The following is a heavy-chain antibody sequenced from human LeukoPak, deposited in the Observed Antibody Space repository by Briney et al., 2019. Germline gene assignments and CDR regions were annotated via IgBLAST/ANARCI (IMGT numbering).Heavy chain of an antibody. CDR1: GLTFDSHA. Sequence: GGSLRLSCVASGLTFDSHAMTWVRQAPGKGLEWVAGITASGGSTYHAESVKGRFTISRDNAKNTLYLQMNGLRAEDTAVYYCARVRGYDTRDFDYWGQGALVTVSS. D-gene: IGHD3-22*01. J-gene: IGHJ4*02. CDR2: ITASGGST. CDR3: ARVRGYDTRDFDY. V-gene: IGHV3-23*01.